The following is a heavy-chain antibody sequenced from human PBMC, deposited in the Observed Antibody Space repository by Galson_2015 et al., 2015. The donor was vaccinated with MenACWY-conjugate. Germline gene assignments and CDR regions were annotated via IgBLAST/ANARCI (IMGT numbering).Heavy chain of an antibody. CDR1: GFTFSSYA. V-gene: IGHV3-64*02. J-gene: IGHJ6*03. Sequence: SRRLSCAASGFTFSSYAMHWVRQAPGKGLEYVSAISSNGGSTYYADSVKGRFTISRDNSKNTLYLQMGSLRAEDMAVYYCARDSLEDTGVGYYYYMDVWGKGTTVTVSS. D-gene: IGHD5-18*01. CDR2: ISSNGGST. CDR3: ARDSLEDTGVGYYYYMDV.